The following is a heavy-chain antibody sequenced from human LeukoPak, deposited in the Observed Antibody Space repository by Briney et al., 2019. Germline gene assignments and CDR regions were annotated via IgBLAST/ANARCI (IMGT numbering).Heavy chain of an antibody. CDR1: GGSFSGYY. CDR2: INHSGST. J-gene: IGHJ4*02. Sequence: SETLSLTCALYGGSFSGYYWHWTHQPPGKGLEEIGEINHSGSTNYSTSLKNRVTISVDTSKNQFSLKLSSVTAADTAVYYCARGSAGDSSGSYDYWGQGTLVTVSS. CDR3: ARGSAGDSSGSYDY. V-gene: IGHV4-34*01. D-gene: IGHD3-22*01.